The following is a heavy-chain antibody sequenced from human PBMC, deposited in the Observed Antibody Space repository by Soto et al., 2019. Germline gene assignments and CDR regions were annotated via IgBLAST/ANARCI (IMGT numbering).Heavy chain of an antibody. CDR1: GYTFTSYA. D-gene: IGHD1-26*01. CDR2: INAGNGNT. CDR3: ASWSGSYPNY. Sequence: QVQLVQSGAEVKKPGASVKVSCKASGYTFTSYAMHWVRQAPVQSLEWMGWINAGNGNTKYSQKFQGRVTITRDTSASTVYMQLSSLRYEDTAVYYCASWSGSYPNYWGQGTLVTVSS. V-gene: IGHV1-3*01. J-gene: IGHJ4*02.